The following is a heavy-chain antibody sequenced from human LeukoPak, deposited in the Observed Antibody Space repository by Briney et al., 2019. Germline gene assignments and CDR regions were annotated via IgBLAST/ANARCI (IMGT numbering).Heavy chain of an antibody. CDR3: ARDRDIVATVFDY. J-gene: IGHJ4*02. Sequence: PGGSLRLCCAASGFTFGSYAMHWVRQAPGKGLEWVAVISYDGSNKYYADSVKGRFTISRDNSKNTLYLQMNSLRAEDTAVYYCARDRDIVATVFDYWGQGTLVTVSS. D-gene: IGHD5-12*01. CDR1: GFTFGSYA. CDR2: ISYDGSNK. V-gene: IGHV3-30*04.